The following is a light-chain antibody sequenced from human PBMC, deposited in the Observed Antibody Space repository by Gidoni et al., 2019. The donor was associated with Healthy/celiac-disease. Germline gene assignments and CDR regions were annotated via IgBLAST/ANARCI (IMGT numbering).Light chain of an antibody. CDR2: DVS. CDR1: SSDVGGYNY. V-gene: IGLV2-14*03. J-gene: IGLJ1*01. Sequence: QSALTQPASLSGSPGQSIPISCTGTSSDVGGYNYVSWYQQHPGKAPKLMIYDVSNRPSGVSNRFSGSKSGNTASLTISGLQAEDEADYYGSSYTSSSTPYVFGTGTKVTVL. CDR3: SSYTSSSTPYV.